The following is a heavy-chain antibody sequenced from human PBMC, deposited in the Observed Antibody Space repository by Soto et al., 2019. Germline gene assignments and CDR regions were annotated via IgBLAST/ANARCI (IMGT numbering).Heavy chain of an antibody. CDR3: ARTPHYYGSGSYFLEGYYYYYGMDV. CDR1: GGSVSSGSYY. D-gene: IGHD3-10*01. CDR2: IYYSGST. Sequence: SETLSLTCTVSGGSVSSGSYYWSWIRQPPGKGLEWIGYIYYSGSTNYNPSLKSRVTISIETSKNQFSLKLSSVTAADTAVYYCARTPHYYGSGSYFLEGYYYYYGMDVWGQGTTVTVSS. V-gene: IGHV4-61*01. J-gene: IGHJ6*02.